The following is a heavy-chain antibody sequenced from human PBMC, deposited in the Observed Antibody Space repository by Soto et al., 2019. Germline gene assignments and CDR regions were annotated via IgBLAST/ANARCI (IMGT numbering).Heavy chain of an antibody. CDR2: ISYDGTNK. V-gene: IGHV3-30*03. CDR3: AMVYGGSGGYIVDY. Sequence: QVQLVESGGGVVQPGRSLRLSCAASGFTFSSYGIHWVRQAPGTGLEWVAVISYDGTNKYYAYSVKGRFTISRDNSKNTRYLQMISLRAEDTAVYYCAMVYGGSGGYIVDYRGQGALVTGS. D-gene: IGHD6-13*01. J-gene: IGHJ4*02. CDR1: GFTFSSYG.